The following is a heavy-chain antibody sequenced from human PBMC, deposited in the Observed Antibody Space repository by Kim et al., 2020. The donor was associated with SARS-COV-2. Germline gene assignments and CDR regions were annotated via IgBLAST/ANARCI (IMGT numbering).Heavy chain of an antibody. J-gene: IGHJ4*02. CDR2: IYTSGST. V-gene: IGHV4-4*07. CDR3: ARDMVRGVIGYYFDY. CDR1: GGSISSYY. D-gene: IGHD3-10*01. Sequence: SETLSLTCTVSGGSISSYYWSWIRQPAGKGLEWIGRIYTSGSTNYNPSLKSRVTMSVDTSKNQFSLKLSSVTAADTAVYYCARDMVRGVIGYYFDYWGQGTLVTVSS.